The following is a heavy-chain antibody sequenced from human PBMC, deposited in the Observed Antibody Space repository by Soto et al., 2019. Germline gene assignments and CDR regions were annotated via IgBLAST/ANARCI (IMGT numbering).Heavy chain of an antibody. Sequence: GGSLRLSCAASGFSFSISPMHWVRQAPGKGPEWVALIPYDGTNKFYADSVKGRFTISRDNSKSTLYLQVDSLRPEDAAVYYCARDPKTSGGQHWAFNYFDSWGQGTLVTVSS. V-gene: IGHV3-30-3*01. D-gene: IGHD7-27*01. CDR2: IPYDGTNK. CDR1: GFSFSISP. J-gene: IGHJ4*02. CDR3: ARDPKTSGGQHWAFNYFDS.